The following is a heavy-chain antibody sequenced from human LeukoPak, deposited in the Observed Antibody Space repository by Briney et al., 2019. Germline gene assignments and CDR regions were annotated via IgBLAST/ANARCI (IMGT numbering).Heavy chain of an antibody. D-gene: IGHD3-16*02. CDR3: AKGLRLGELSQIDY. CDR1: GFTFSNYG. CDR2: ISYDGSNK. V-gene: IGHV3-30*18. J-gene: IGHJ4*02. Sequence: GGSLRLPCAASGFTFSNYGMHWVRQAPGKGLEWVAVISYDGSNKYYADSVKGRFTISRDNSKNTLYLQMNSLRAEDTAVYYCAKGLRLGELSQIDYWGQGTLVTVSS.